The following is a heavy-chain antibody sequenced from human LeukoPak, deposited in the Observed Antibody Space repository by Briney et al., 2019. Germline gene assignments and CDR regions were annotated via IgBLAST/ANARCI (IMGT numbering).Heavy chain of an antibody. CDR2: INHSGST. V-gene: IGHV4-34*01. CDR3: ARTPISPIYDYVWGSYRSSLFDY. J-gene: IGHJ4*02. D-gene: IGHD3-16*02. CDR1: GGSFSGYY. Sequence: KPSETLSLTCAVYGGSFSGYYWSWIRQPPGKGLEWIGEINHSGSTNYNPSLKSRVTISVDTSKNQFSLKLSSVTAADTAVYHCARTPISPIYDYVWGSYRSSLFDYWGQGTLVTVSS.